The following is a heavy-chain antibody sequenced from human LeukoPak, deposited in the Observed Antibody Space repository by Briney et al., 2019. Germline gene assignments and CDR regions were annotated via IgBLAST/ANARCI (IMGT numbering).Heavy chain of an antibody. D-gene: IGHD1-26*01. J-gene: IGHJ5*02. Sequence: ASVKVSCKASGYTFIAYYLHWVRQAPGQGLEWMGWINPNSGNTGYAQKFQGRVTMTRNTSISTAYMELSSLRSEDTAVYYCARGGWELPVYWFDPWGQGTLVTVSS. CDR1: GYTFIAYY. CDR3: ARGGWELPVYWFDP. V-gene: IGHV1-8*02. CDR2: INPNSGNT.